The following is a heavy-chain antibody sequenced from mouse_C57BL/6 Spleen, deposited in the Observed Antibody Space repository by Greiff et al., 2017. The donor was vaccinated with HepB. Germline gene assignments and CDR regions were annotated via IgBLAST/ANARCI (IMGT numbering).Heavy chain of an antibody. CDR2: IYPGDGDT. Sequence: QVQLQQSGAELVKPGASVKISCKASGYAFSSYWMHWVKQRPGQGLEWIGQIYPGDGDTNYNEKFKGKATLTADKSSSTAYMQLSSLTSEDSAVYYCASVDYTGGGGYFDYWGTGTTVTVSA. CDR1: GYAFSSYW. V-gene: IGHV1-80*01. CDR3: ASVDYTGGGGYFDY. D-gene: IGHD2-4*01. J-gene: IGHJ1*03.